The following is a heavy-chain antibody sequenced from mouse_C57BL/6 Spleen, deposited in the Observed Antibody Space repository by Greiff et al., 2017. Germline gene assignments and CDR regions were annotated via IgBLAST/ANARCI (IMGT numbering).Heavy chain of an antibody. CDR2: IYPGSGNT. CDR1: GYTFTDYY. D-gene: IGHD2-4*01. J-gene: IGHJ4*01. Sequence: VQLQQSGAELVRPGASVKLSCKASGYTFTDYYINWVKQRPGQGLEWIARIYPGSGNTYYNEKFKGKATLTAEKSSSTAYMQLSSLTSEDSAVYFCARRGYYDYDDYAMDYWGQGTSVTVSS. CDR3: ARRGYYDYDDYAMDY. V-gene: IGHV1-76*01.